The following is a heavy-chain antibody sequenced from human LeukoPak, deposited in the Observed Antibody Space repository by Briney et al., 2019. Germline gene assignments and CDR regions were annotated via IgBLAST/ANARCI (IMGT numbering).Heavy chain of an antibody. J-gene: IGHJ4*02. CDR3: ARDLEGNLEDYYFDY. CDR1: GFTFSDNY. V-gene: IGHV3-11*04. Sequence: GGSLRLSCAASGFTFSDNYMTWVRQAPGRGLEWLSYISGNGRDIQYADSVKGRFTISRDNSKNTLYLQMNSLRAEDTAVYYCARDLEGNLEDYYFDYWGQGTLVTVSS. CDR2: ISGNGRDI. D-gene: IGHD3-3*01.